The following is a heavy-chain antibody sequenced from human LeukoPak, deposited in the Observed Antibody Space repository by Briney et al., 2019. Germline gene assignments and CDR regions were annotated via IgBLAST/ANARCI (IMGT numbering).Heavy chain of an antibody. D-gene: IGHD6-13*01. CDR1: GYTFTSYD. J-gene: IGHJ4*02. CDR3: AAGEAIAAAEY. CDR2: MNPNSGNT. V-gene: IGHV1-8*03. Sequence: EASVKVSCKASGYTFTSYDINWVRQATGQGLEWMGWMNPNSGNTGYAQKFQERVTITRDMSTSTAYMELSSLRSEDTAVYYCAAGEAIAAAEYWGQGTLVTVSS.